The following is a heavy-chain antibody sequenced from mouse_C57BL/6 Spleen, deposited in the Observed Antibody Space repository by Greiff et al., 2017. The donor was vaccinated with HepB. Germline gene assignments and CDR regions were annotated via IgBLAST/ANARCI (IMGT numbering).Heavy chain of an antibody. CDR3: TRWLWDYAMDY. J-gene: IGHJ4*01. V-gene: IGHV6-3*01. CDR1: GFTFSNYW. CDR2: IRLKSDNYAT. Sequence: EVKLMESGGGLVQPGGSMKLSCVASGFTFSNYWMNWVRQSPEKGLEWVAQIRLKSDNYATHYAEAVKGRFTISRDDSKSSVYLQMNNLRAEDTGVYYCTRWLWDYAMDYWGQGTSVTVSS. D-gene: IGHD2-3*01.